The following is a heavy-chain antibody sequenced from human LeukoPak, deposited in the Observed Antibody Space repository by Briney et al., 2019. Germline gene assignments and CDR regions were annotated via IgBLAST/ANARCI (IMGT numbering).Heavy chain of an antibody. J-gene: IGHJ4*02. V-gene: IGHV1-18*04. D-gene: IGHD5-18*01. CDR1: GYTFTSYG. CDR2: ISAYNVNT. CDR3: ARGTAMSFLYYFDY. Sequence: EASVKVSCKASGYTFTSYGISWVRQAPGQGLEGXXXISAYNVNTNYAQKLQGRVTMTTDTSTSTAYMELRSLRSDDTAVYYCARGTAMSFLYYFDYWGQGTLVTVSS.